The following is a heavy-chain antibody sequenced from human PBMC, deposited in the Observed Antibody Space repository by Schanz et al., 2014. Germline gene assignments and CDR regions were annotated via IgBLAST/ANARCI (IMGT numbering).Heavy chain of an antibody. J-gene: IGHJ4*02. CDR3: ARGGPAYYFDD. CDR1: GFTFSSYA. V-gene: IGHV3-23*01. Sequence: EVQLLASGGGLVQPGGSLRLSCAASGFTFSSYAMSWVRQAPGKGLEWVSAISGSGGNTYYADSVKGRFTISRDNSKNTVYSQMNSLRAEDTAVYYCARGGPAYYFDDWGQGTLVTVSA. CDR2: ISGSGGNT.